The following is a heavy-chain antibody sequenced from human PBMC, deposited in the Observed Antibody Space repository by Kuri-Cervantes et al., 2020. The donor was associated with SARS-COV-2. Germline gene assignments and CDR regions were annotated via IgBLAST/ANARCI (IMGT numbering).Heavy chain of an antibody. CDR3: AGDMESYDSSVSRGAFDM. CDR1: GGSISSSSYY. J-gene: IGHJ3*02. V-gene: IGHV4-61*01. CDR2: IYYSGST. Sequence: SETLSLTCTVSGGSISSSSYYWSWIRQPPGKGLEWIGYIYYSGSTNYNPSLKSRVTISVDTSKNQVSLKLSSVTAADTAVYYCAGDMESYDSSVSRGAFDMWGQGTRVTVSS. D-gene: IGHD3-22*01.